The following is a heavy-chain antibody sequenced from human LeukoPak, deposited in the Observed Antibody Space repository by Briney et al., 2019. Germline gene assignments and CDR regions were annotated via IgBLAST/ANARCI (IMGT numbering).Heavy chain of an antibody. CDR1: GGSISSYY. Sequence: SETLSLTCTVSGGSISSYYWSWIRQPPGKGLEWIGYIYYSGSTNYNPSLKSRVTISVDTSKNQFSLKLSSVTAADTAVYYCARVFRDIVVVPAAGGGDAFDIWGQGTMVTVSS. CDR3: ARVFRDIVVVPAAGGGDAFDI. CDR2: IYYSGST. D-gene: IGHD2-2*01. V-gene: IGHV4-59*01. J-gene: IGHJ3*02.